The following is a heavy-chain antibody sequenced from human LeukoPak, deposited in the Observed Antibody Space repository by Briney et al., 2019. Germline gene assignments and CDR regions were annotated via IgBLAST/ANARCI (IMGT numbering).Heavy chain of an antibody. D-gene: IGHD4-17*01. Sequence: PSETLSLTCTVSGGSISSSRYSWGWLRQPPGKGLEWIGSIYYSGRTYYTPSLKSRVTISVDTSKNPFSLKLSSVTAADTAVYYCARAPDYGPRDYWGQGTLVTVS. CDR3: ARAPDYGPRDY. V-gene: IGHV4-39*01. CDR1: GGSISSSRYS. CDR2: IYYSGRT. J-gene: IGHJ4*02.